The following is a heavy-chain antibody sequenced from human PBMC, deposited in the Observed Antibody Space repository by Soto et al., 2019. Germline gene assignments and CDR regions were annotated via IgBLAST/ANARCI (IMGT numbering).Heavy chain of an antibody. Sequence: SSTXSLTGTVAVCSISIGCYYLSWIRQHPGNVLEWIGYIYYSGSTYYNPSLKSRVTISVDTSKNQFSLKLSYVTAADTAVPYCARPHRGFIVAKTKENCLETWGQGPLVNVYS. CDR1: VCSISIGCYY. J-gene: IGHJ4*02. D-gene: IGHD5-12*01. CDR2: IYYSGST. V-gene: IGHV4-31*03. CDR3: ARPHRGFIVAKTKENCLET.